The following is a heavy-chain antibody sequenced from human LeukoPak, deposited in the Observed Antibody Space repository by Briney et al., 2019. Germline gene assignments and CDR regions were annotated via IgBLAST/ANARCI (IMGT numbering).Heavy chain of an antibody. D-gene: IGHD1-26*01. CDR1: GFTFSAYE. Sequence: GGSLTLSCAASGFTFSAYEMNWVRQAPGKGLEWLSYISGSGDTIYYAESVKGRFTISRDNAKNSLYLQMSSLRAEDTAVYYCMSAYRGLLDYWGQGTLVTVSS. CDR2: ISGSGDTI. V-gene: IGHV3-48*03. CDR3: MSAYRGLLDY. J-gene: IGHJ4*02.